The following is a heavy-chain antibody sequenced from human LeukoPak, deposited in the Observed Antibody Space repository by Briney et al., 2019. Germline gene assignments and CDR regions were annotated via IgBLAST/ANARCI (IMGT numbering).Heavy chain of an antibody. J-gene: IGHJ4*02. CDR1: GYTFTVYY. CDR2: INPNSGGT. CDR3: ARGPPTYGSGSYKAYYFDY. D-gene: IGHD3-10*01. V-gene: IGHV1-2*02. Sequence: ASVKVSCKASGYTFTVYYMHWVRQAPGQGLEWMGWINPNSGGTNYAQKFQGRVTMTRDTSISTDYMELSRLRSDDTAVYYCARGPPTYGSGSYKAYYFDYWGQGTLVTVSS.